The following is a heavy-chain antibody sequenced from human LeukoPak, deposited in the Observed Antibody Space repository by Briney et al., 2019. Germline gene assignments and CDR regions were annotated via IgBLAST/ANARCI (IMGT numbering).Heavy chain of an antibody. V-gene: IGHV3-15*01. Sequence: PGGSLRLSCAASGFTFSNAWMSWVRQAPGKGLEWVGRIKSKTDGGTTDYAAPVKGRFTISRDDSKNTLYLQMNSLKTEDTAVYYCTTDLERFVGFWYRGQGTLVTVSS. J-gene: IGHJ4*02. CDR1: GFTFSNAW. CDR3: TTDLERFVGFWY. D-gene: IGHD3-3*01. CDR2: IKSKTDGGTT.